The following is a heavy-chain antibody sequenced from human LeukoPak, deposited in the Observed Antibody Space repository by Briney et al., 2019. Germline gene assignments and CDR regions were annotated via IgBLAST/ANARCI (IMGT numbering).Heavy chain of an antibody. J-gene: IGHJ5*02. D-gene: IGHD4-17*01. V-gene: IGHV3-23*01. CDR2: ISGSGGST. Sequence: GSLRLSCAASGFTFSSYAMSWVRQAPGKGLEWVSAISGSGGSTYYADSVKGRFTISRDNSKNTLYLQMNSLRAEDTAVYYCTTVTTGDWFDPWGQGTLVTVSS. CDR1: GFTFSSYA. CDR3: TTVTTGDWFDP.